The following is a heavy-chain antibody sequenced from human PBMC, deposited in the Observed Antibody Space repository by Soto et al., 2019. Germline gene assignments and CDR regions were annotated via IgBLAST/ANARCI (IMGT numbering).Heavy chain of an antibody. CDR1: GGSFSGYY. D-gene: IGHD3-10*01. V-gene: IGHV4-34*01. J-gene: IGHJ5*02. CDR3: ARLWFGGPFDP. CDR2: INHSGGT. Sequence: SETLSLTCAVYGGSFSGYYWSWIRQPPGKGLEWIGEINHSGGTNYDPSPKSRVTISVDTSKNQFSLKLSSVTAADTAVYYCARLWFGGPFDPWGQGTLVTVSS.